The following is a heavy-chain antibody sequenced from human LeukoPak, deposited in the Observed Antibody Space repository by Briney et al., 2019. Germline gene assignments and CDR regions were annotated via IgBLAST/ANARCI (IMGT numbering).Heavy chain of an antibody. J-gene: IGHJ4*02. Sequence: PGGSLRLSCAASGFTFSSYWMSWVRQAPGKGLEWVANIKQDGSEKYYVDSVKGRFTISRDNAKNSLYQQMNSLRAEDTAVYYCARDIKGRGYSYGIDYWGQGTLVTVSS. CDR1: GFTFSSYW. CDR2: IKQDGSEK. V-gene: IGHV3-7*01. CDR3: ARDIKGRGYSYGIDY. D-gene: IGHD5-18*01.